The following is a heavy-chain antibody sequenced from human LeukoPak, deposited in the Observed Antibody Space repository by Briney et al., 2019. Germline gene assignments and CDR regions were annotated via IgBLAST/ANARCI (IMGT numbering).Heavy chain of an antibody. CDR3: AKGRSGWSYYFDY. CDR2: ISWNSGSI. J-gene: IGHJ4*02. D-gene: IGHD6-19*01. CDR1: GFTFDDYA. Sequence: PGRSLRLSCAASGFTFDDYAMHWVRQAPRKGLEWVSGISWNSGSIGYADSVKGRFTISRDNAKNSLYLQMNSLRAEDTALYYCAKGRSGWSYYFDYWGQGTLVTVSS. V-gene: IGHV3-9*01.